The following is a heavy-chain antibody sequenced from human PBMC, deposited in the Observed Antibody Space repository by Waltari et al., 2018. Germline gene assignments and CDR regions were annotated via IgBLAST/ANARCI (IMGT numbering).Heavy chain of an antibody. V-gene: IGHV1-46*01. D-gene: IGHD2-21*01. CDR3: AREGSRDIVVVIADAFDI. Sequence: QVQLVQSGAEVKKPGASVKVSCKASGYTFTSYYMHWVRQAPGQGLEWMGIINPSGGSTSYAQKFQGRVTMTRDTSTSTVYMELSSLRSEDTAVYYCAREGSRDIVVVIADAFDIWGQGTMVTVSS. CDR1: GYTFTSYY. CDR2: INPSGGST. J-gene: IGHJ3*02.